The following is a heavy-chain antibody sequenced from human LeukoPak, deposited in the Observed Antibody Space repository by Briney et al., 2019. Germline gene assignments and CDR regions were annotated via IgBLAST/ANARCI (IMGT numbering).Heavy chain of an antibody. Sequence: GGSLRLSCAASGFTFSRSWMSRVRQAPGKGLEWVAKIKEDGRQNYYVDSVKGRFTISRDNAKNSLYLQMNSLRGEDTAVYYCARDRGYDTFDFWGQGTLVTVSS. J-gene: IGHJ4*02. CDR3: ARDRGYDTFDF. D-gene: IGHD5-12*01. V-gene: IGHV3-7*04. CDR2: IKEDGRQN. CDR1: GFTFSRSW.